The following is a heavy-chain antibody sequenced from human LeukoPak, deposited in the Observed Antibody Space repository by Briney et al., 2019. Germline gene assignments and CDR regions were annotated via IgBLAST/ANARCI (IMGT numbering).Heavy chain of an antibody. CDR3: ARESITAIGAVLTTEGSGFDY. V-gene: IGHV3-7*01. J-gene: IGHJ4*02. D-gene: IGHD3-22*01. CDR2: MNQDGSLK. Sequence: GGSLRLSCAASGFTFSNHWMTWVRQAPGKGLEWVANMNQDGSLKYHVDSVKGRFTISRDNSKNSLYLQMSSLRAEDTAVYYCARESITAIGAVLTTEGSGFDYWGQGTLVTVSS. CDR1: GFTFSNHW.